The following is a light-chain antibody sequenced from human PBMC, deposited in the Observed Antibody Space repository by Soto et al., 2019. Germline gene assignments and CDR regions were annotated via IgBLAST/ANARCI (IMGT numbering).Light chain of an antibody. CDR1: QSVSNNY. J-gene: IGKJ1*01. V-gene: IGKV3-20*01. CDR2: GAS. CDR3: QQYGSSGT. Sequence: EIVLTQSPGTLSLSPGERATLSCRASQSVSNNYLAWYQQKPGQAPRLLIYGASKRATGIPDRFSGSGSGTDFTLTISRLEPDDFAVYYCQQYGSSGTFGPGTKVEIK.